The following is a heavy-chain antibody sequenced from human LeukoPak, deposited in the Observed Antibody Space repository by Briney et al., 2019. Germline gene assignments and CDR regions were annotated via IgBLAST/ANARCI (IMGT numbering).Heavy chain of an antibody. CDR2: IYYSGST. Sequence: SEPLSLTCTASGGSISSYYWSWIRQPPGKGLEWIGYIYYSGSTNYNPSLKSRVTISVDTSKNQFSLKLSSVTAADTAVYYCARVRSKGGSQGSYFDYWGQGTLVTVSS. CDR3: ARVRSKGGSQGSYFDY. V-gene: IGHV4-59*01. J-gene: IGHJ4*02. D-gene: IGHD1-26*01. CDR1: GGSISSYY.